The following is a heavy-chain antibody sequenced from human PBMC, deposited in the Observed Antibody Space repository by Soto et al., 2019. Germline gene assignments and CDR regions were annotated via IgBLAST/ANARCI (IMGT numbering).Heavy chain of an antibody. Sequence: ESGGGVVQPGRSLRLSCAASGFTFSSYGMHWVRQAPGKGLEWVAVIWYDGSNKYYADSVKGRFTISRDNSKNTLYLQMNSLRAEDTAVYYCARDQTGYSYYFDYWGQGTLVTVSS. D-gene: IGHD3-9*01. J-gene: IGHJ4*02. CDR1: GFTFSSYG. CDR2: IWYDGSNK. CDR3: ARDQTGYSYYFDY. V-gene: IGHV3-33*01.